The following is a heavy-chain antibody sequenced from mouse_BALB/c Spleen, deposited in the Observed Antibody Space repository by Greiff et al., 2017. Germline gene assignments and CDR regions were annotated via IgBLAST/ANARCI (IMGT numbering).Heavy chain of an antibody. J-gene: IGHJ4*01. V-gene: IGHV5-12-1*01. CDR2: ISSGGGST. CDR3: ARPIYDGYYDAMDY. D-gene: IGHD2-3*01. Sequence: EVQRVESGGGLVKPGGSLKLSCAASGFAFSSYDMSWVRQTPEKRLEWVAYISSGGGSTYYPDTVKGRFTISRDNAKNTLYLQMSSLKSEDTAMYYCARPIYDGYYDAMDYWGQGTSVTVSS. CDR1: GFAFSSYD.